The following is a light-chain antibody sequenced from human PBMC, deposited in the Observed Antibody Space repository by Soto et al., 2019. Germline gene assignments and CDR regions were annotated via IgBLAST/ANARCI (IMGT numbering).Light chain of an antibody. V-gene: IGKV3-11*01. CDR2: DAS. CDR1: QSVSSY. CDR3: HQRSDWPQT. J-gene: IGKJ1*01. Sequence: EIVLTQSPATLSLSPGERATLSCRASQSVSSYLAWYQQKPGQPPRLLIYDASTRATGIPARFSGSGSGTDFTLTISSLDPEDFAVYYCHQRSDWPQTFGQGTKVEVK.